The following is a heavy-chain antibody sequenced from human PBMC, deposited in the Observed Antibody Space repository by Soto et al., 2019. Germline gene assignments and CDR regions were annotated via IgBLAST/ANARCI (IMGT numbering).Heavy chain of an antibody. V-gene: IGHV5-10-1*01. CDR1: GFRFTNYC. CDR2: IDPVDSYV. CDR3: ARIESIARNWFDP. Sequence: PGEALNLSCKTSGFRFTNYCISWVRHVPGKGLEWMGNIDPVDSYVNYSPSFQGHVTFSVDTSISTAFLHWSSLQASDSATYFCARIESIARNWFDPWGQGTLVTVSS. D-gene: IGHD6-13*01. J-gene: IGHJ5*02.